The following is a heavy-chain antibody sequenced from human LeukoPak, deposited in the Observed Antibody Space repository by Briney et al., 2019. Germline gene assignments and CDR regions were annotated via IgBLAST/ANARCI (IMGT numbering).Heavy chain of an antibody. CDR3: ARVLAIFGLDTTDFYMDV. CDR2: TSGSI. CDR1: GASISSHY. Sequence: SETLSLTCAVSGASISSHYWSWIRQPPGKGLEWIGYTSGSISDNPSLKSRVAVSVDPSQNQVSLSLTSVTAADTAVYYCARVLAIFGLDTTDFYMDVWGQGTTVTVSS. J-gene: IGHJ6*03. V-gene: IGHV4-59*11. D-gene: IGHD3/OR15-3a*01.